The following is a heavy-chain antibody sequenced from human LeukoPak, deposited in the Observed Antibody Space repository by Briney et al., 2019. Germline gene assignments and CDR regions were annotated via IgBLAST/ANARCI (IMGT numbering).Heavy chain of an antibody. D-gene: IGHD3-22*01. J-gene: IGHJ5*02. CDR3: AVDNSESSAWWFDP. Sequence: ASVKVSCKASGYTFTDYYIHWVRQAPGQGLEWMGWINPNSGGTNYAQKFQGRVTMTRDTSTSTLYMELSGLRSEDTAVYYCAVDNSESSAWWFDPWGQGTLVTVST. V-gene: IGHV1-2*02. CDR1: GYTFTDYY. CDR2: INPNSGGT.